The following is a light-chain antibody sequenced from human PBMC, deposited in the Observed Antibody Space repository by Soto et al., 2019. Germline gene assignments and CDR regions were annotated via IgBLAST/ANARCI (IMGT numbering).Light chain of an antibody. V-gene: IGKV3-20*01. CDR2: GAS. Sequence: EIVLTQSPGTLSLSPGERATLSCRASQSVSSSYLAWYQQKPGQAPRLLIYGASSRATGIPDRFSGSGYGTDFTLTISRLEPEDFAVYYCQQYGSSFGPGTKVD. CDR3: QQYGSS. CDR1: QSVSSSY. J-gene: IGKJ3*01.